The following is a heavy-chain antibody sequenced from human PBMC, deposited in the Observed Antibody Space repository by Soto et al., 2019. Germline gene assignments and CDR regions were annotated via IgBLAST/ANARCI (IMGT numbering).Heavy chain of an antibody. D-gene: IGHD2-2*01. CDR1: GFTFSTYA. J-gene: IGHJ6*02. V-gene: IGHV3-23*01. Sequence: EVQLLESGGDLVQPGGSLRLSCAASGFTFSTYAMNWVRQAPGKGLEWVSSIHHSGASTHYADSVKGRFTISRDNSKNTLFLQLNSLRAEEDTAVYYCARALVSCASTNCFWGGHHGMDVWGQGTTVTXS. CDR2: IHHSGAST. CDR3: ARALVSCASTNCFWGGHHGMDV.